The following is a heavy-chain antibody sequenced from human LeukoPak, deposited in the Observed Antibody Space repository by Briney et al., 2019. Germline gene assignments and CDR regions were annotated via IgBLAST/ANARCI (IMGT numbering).Heavy chain of an antibody. CDR1: AASIRNNH. V-gene: IGHV4-59*08. CDR3: ARRFYYDGHHDS. CDR2: IYSTGST. Sequence: SETLSLTCTVSAASIRNNHWSWIRQPPGEGLEWIGYIYSTGSTSYNPSLKSRVTISVDTSKNQFSLNLTSVTAADTAVYYCARRFYYDGHHDSWGQGTLITVSS. D-gene: IGHD3-22*01. J-gene: IGHJ4*02.